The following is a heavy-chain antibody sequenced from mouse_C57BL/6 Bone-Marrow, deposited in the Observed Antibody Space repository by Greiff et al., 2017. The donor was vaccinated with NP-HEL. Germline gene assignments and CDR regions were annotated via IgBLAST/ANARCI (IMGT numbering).Heavy chain of an antibody. CDR1: GFTFSDAW. V-gene: IGHV6-6*01. CDR2: IRNKANNHAT. Sequence: EVQLVESGGGLVQPGGSMKLSCAASGFTFSDAWMDWVRQSPEKGLEWVAEIRNKANNHATYYAESVKGRFTISRDDSKSSVYLQMNSLRAEDTGIYYCTRIYYDYDGGDAMDYWGQGTSVTVSS. J-gene: IGHJ4*01. CDR3: TRIYYDYDGGDAMDY. D-gene: IGHD2-4*01.